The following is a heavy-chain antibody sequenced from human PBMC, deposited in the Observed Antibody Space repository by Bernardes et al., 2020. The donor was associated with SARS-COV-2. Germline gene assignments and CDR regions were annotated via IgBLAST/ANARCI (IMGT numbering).Heavy chain of an antibody. J-gene: IGHJ4*02. CDR1: GFSFNNYG. CDR3: VKRRAIFELWAGNFDF. D-gene: IGHD3-10*02. CDR2: ISFEGSKK. Sequence: GGSLRLSCTASGFSFNNYGMHWVRLAPGKGLEWVAFISFEGSKKYYLDSLMGRFITSTDFSKNTLYLQMNSLSDDDTAVYYCVKRRAIFELWAGNFDFWGQGTLVTVSS. V-gene: IGHV3-30*18.